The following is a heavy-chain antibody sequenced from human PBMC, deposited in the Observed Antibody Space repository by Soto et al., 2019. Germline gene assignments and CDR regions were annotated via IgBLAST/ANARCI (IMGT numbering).Heavy chain of an antibody. Sequence: GGSLRLSCAASGFTFSSYAMSWVRQAPGKGLEWVSAISGSGGSTYYADSVKGRFTISRDNSKNTLYLQMNSLRAEDTAVYYCAKAHHLRGYSSSWYYFDYWGQGTLVTVSS. CDR1: GFTFSSYA. V-gene: IGHV3-23*01. CDR2: ISGSGGST. D-gene: IGHD6-13*01. CDR3: AKAHHLRGYSSSWYYFDY. J-gene: IGHJ4*02.